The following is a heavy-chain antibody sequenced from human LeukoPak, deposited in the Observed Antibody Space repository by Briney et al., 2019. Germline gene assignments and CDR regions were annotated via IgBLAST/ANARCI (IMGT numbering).Heavy chain of an antibody. CDR3: AKGGSGWSYYFDF. CDR1: GFTFDDYA. D-gene: IGHD6-19*01. Sequence: PGGSLRLSCAASGFTFDDYAMHWVRQAPGKGLEWVSLISGDGGSTYYADSVKGRFTISRDNSKNSLYLQMNSLSTEDTALYDCAKGGSGWSYYFDFWGQGTLVTVSS. J-gene: IGHJ4*02. CDR2: ISGDGGST. V-gene: IGHV3-43*02.